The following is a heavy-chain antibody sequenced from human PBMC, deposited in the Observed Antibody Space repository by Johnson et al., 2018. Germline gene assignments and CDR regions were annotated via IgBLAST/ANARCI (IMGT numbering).Heavy chain of an antibody. V-gene: IGHV4-59*01. D-gene: IGHD2-8*01. Sequence: QVQLQESGPGLVKPSGTLSLTCTVSGDSISGNYWTWIRQPPGKGLEWIGYIYYRRSSNYNLSLKSRVTISVATSKNQLSLTLSSVFASDTAWYYCARVFSYDSKPSDAFDIWGQGTRVTVSS. J-gene: IGHJ3*02. CDR1: GDSISGNY. CDR3: ARVFSYDSKPSDAFDI. CDR2: IYYRRSS.